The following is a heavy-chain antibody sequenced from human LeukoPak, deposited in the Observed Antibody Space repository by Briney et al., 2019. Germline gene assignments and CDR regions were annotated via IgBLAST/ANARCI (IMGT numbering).Heavy chain of an antibody. J-gene: IGHJ4*02. CDR1: GFTFSSYA. Sequence: PGGSLRLSCAASGFTFSSYAMSWVRQAPGKGLEWVSDINGSGGSTYYADSVKGRFTISRDNSKNTLYLQMNSLRAEDTAVYYCVRVLTPSRDDQIFDYWGQGTLVTVSS. CDR2: INGSGGST. V-gene: IGHV3-23*01. CDR3: VRVLTPSRDDQIFDY. D-gene: IGHD5-24*01.